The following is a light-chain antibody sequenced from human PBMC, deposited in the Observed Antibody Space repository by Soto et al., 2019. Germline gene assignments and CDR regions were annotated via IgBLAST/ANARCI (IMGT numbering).Light chain of an antibody. CDR3: HHRSNWPLT. J-gene: IGKJ4*01. Sequence: EIVLTQSPATLSLSPGDTATLSCRATQRVSTYLAWYQQKPGQAPRLLIYDASNRAPGIPARFSGSGSETDFTLTISSLEPEAFAVSYCHHRSNWPLTFGGGTKVDIK. CDR1: QRVSTY. V-gene: IGKV3-11*01. CDR2: DAS.